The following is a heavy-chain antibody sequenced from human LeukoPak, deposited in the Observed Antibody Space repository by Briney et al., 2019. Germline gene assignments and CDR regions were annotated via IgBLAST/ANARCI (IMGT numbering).Heavy chain of an antibody. CDR3: ARKARPYGGYVIDY. Sequence: PSETLSLTCAVYGGSFSGYYWSWIRQPPGKGLEWIGEINHSGSTNYNPSLKSRVTIPVDTSKNQFSLKLSSVTAADTAVYYCARKARPYGGYVIDYWGQGTLVTVSS. J-gene: IGHJ4*02. V-gene: IGHV4-34*01. CDR2: INHSGST. D-gene: IGHD5-12*01. CDR1: GGSFSGYY.